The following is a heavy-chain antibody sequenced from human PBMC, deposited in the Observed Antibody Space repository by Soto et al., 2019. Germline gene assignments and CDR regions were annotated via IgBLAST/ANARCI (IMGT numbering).Heavy chain of an antibody. D-gene: IGHD3-10*02. CDR3: ARSGDNYNVLDY. CDR1: GFSISDHY. Sequence: GGSLRLSCAASGFSISDHYMSWIRQAPGKGLEWVSYSSNSGTFTKYADSVKGRFSISRDNAKNSLYLEINSLRGEDTAIYYCARSGDNYNVLDYWGQGTPVTVSS. J-gene: IGHJ4*02. V-gene: IGHV3-11*03. CDR2: SSNSGTFT.